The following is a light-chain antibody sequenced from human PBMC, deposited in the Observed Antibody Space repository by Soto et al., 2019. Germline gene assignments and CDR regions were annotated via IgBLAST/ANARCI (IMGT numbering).Light chain of an antibody. CDR3: CSYAGSRTLAVV. Sequence: QSALTQPASVSGSPGQSITISCTGTSSNVGSYDLVSWYQQHPGKAPKVMIYEGSKRPSGVSNRFSGSKSGNTASLTISGLQAEDEADYYCCSYAGSRTLAVVFGGGTKLTVL. J-gene: IGLJ2*01. CDR2: EGS. V-gene: IGLV2-23*03. CDR1: SSNVGSYDL.